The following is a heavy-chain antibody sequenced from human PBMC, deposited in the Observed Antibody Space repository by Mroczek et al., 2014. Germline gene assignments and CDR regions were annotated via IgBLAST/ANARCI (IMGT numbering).Heavy chain of an antibody. V-gene: IGHV3-30*18. CDR1: GFTFSSYG. CDR3: VKDGIVVVPAATIHYYYYMDV. D-gene: IGHD2-2*01. J-gene: IGHJ6*03. Sequence: SGGGVVQPGRSLRLSCAASGFTFSSYGMHWVRRAPGKGLEWVAVISYDGSNKYYADSVKGRFTISRDNSKNTLYLQMNSLRAEDTAVYYCVKDGIVVVPAATIHYYYYMDVWGKGTTVTVSS. CDR2: ISYDGSNK.